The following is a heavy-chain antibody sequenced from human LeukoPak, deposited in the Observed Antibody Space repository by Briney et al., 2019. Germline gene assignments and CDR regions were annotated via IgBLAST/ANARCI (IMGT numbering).Heavy chain of an antibody. D-gene: IGHD3-3*01. CDR3: AKENYDFWSGSTFDY. CDR1: GFTFSSYA. J-gene: IGHJ4*02. Sequence: GGSLRLSCAASGFTFSSYAMSWVRQAPGKGLEWVSAISGSGSSTSYADSVKGRFTISRDNSKNTLYLQMNSLRAEDTAVYYCAKENYDFWSGSTFDYWGQGTLVPVSS. V-gene: IGHV3-23*01. CDR2: ISGSGSST.